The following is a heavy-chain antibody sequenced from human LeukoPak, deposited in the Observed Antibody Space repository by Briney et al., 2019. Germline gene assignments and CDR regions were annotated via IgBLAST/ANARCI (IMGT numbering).Heavy chain of an antibody. CDR2: ISSYNGNT. CDR3: ARHHYESNGLHDALGI. D-gene: IGHD2-8*01. V-gene: IGHV1-18*01. CDR1: GYTFTNYG. J-gene: IGHJ3*02. Sequence: ASVKVSCKASGYTFTNYGISWVRQAPGQGLEWMGWISSYNGNTKYAQKVHGRVTMTRDTSTSTTYMELRSLRSDDTALYYCARHHYESNGLHDALGIWGQGTKVTVS.